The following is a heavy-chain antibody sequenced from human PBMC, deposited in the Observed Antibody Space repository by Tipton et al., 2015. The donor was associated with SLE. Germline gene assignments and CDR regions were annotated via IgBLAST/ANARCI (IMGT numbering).Heavy chain of an antibody. CDR2: ISAYNGNT. D-gene: IGHD6-19*01. Sequence: QSGPEVKKPGASVRVSCKASGYTFTAYVISWVRQAPGQGLEWMGWISAYNGNTNYAQKLQGRVTMTTDTSTSTAYMELRSLRSDDTALYYCAMAVTGRNWGDYWGQGTLVTVSS. J-gene: IGHJ4*02. CDR1: GYTFTAYV. CDR3: AMAVTGRNWGDY. V-gene: IGHV1-18*01.